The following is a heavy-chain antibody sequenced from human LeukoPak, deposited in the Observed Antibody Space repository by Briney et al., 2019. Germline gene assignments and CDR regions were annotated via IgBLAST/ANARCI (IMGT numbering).Heavy chain of an antibody. CDR2: ISSGGSYI. CDR1: GFTFSSYN. CDR3: ANGSGVQVWSSLFY. J-gene: IGHJ4*02. Sequence: PGGSLRLSCAASGFTFSSYNVNWVRQAPGKGLEWVSSISSGGSYIYYVDTVMGRFTIPRNNAKYSLYLQMNTLRAEDTAVYDCANGSGVQVWSSLFYWGQGTLVTVSS. V-gene: IGHV3-21*01. D-gene: IGHD3-10*01.